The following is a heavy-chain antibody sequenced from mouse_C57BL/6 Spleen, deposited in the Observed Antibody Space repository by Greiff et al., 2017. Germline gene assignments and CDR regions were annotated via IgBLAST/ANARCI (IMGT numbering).Heavy chain of an antibody. J-gene: IGHJ2*01. CDR2: IDPEDGET. CDR1: GFNIKDYY. CDR3: ALVTTVVATDY. V-gene: IGHV14-2*01. Sequence: EVKLQESGAELVKPGASVKLSCTASGFNIKDYYMHWVKQRTEQGLEWIGRIDPEDGETKYATKFQGKATITADTSSNTAYLQLSSLTSEDTAVYYCALVTTVVATDYWGQGTTLTVSS. D-gene: IGHD1-1*01.